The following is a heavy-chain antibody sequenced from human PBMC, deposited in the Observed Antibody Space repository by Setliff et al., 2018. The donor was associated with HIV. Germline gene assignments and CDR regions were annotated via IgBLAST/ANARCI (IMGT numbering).Heavy chain of an antibody. Sequence: GASVKVSCKASGYTFTTYGISWVRQAPGQRLEWMGWINAGNGNTKYSQNFQGRVTISRDTSASTAYMELSSLRSEDTAVYYCARDSAIVTTIIDHYYGMDVWGQGTTVTVSS. D-gene: IGHD5-12*01. CDR2: INAGNGNT. CDR1: GYTFTTYG. CDR3: ARDSAIVTTIIDHYYGMDV. J-gene: IGHJ6*02. V-gene: IGHV1-3*01.